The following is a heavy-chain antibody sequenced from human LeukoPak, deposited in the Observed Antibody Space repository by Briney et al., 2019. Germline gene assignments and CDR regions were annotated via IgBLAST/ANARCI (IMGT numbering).Heavy chain of an antibody. CDR1: GGTFSSFA. J-gene: IGHJ4*02. CDR3: ARSKALRLDDIYY. Sequence: GSSVKVSCKASGGTFSSFAFSWVRQAPGQGLEWMGGIIPIFGTANHAQKFQGRVTITADESTSTAYMELSSLRSEDTAVYYCARSKALRLDDIYYWGQGTLVTVSS. V-gene: IGHV1-69*01. D-gene: IGHD3-9*01. CDR2: IIPIFGTA.